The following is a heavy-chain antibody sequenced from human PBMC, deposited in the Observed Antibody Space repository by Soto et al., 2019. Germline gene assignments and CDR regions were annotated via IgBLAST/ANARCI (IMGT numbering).Heavy chain of an antibody. CDR2: ISHSGST. V-gene: IGHV4-34*01. CDR1: GGPFSSYY. Sequence: SETLSLTCAVYGGPFSSYYWGWIRQPPGKGLEWIGEISHSGSTNYNPSLKSRVTISVDTSKDQFSLKLSSVTAADTAVYYCARGGIRGVSYWGQGILVTVSS. D-gene: IGHD3-10*01. CDR3: ARGGIRGVSY. J-gene: IGHJ4*02.